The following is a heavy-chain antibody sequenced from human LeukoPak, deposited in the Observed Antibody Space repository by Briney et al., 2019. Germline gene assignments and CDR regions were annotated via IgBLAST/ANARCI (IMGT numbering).Heavy chain of an antibody. Sequence: GALRLSCAASGFTFSSYAMHWVRQAPGKGLEWVAVISYDGSNKYYADSVKGRFTISRDNSKNTLYLQMNSLRAEDTAVYYCAKEGNDFRSGSLFWGWFDPWGQGTLVTVSS. CDR2: ISYDGSNK. V-gene: IGHV3-30*04. CDR3: AKEGNDFRSGSLFWGWFDP. CDR1: GFTFSSYA. J-gene: IGHJ5*02. D-gene: IGHD3-3*01.